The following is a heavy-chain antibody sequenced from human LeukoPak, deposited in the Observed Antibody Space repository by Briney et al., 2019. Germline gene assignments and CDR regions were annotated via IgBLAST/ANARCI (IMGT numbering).Heavy chain of an antibody. CDR3: AKGCQCPSGLSSWFDP. D-gene: IGHD1-14*01. CDR1: GVTFTNYC. CDR2: LSGSGDGQ. V-gene: IGHV3-23*01. Sequence: GGTLRLSCSASGVTFTNYCMSWVRQPPGKGLEWVSGLSGSGDGQFYADSVKGRFTISRDISNNIWYLQMNSLRAEDTAVYYCAKGCQCPSGLSSWFDPRGQGTLVAVSS. J-gene: IGHJ5*02.